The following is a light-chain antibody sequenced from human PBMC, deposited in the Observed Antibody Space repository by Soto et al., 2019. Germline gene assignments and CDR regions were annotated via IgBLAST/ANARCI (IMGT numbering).Light chain of an antibody. CDR1: QNLGDY. J-gene: IGKJ3*01. CDR2: DAS. CDR3: QQRINWPPPFT. V-gene: IGKV3-11*01. Sequence: EIVLTQSPATLSLSPGDRATLSCRASQNLGDYLAWYQHKPGQAPRLLIYDASKRATGIPARFSGSGSGTDLTLTISSLEPEDFAVYYCQQRINWPPPFTFGPGNKVYI.